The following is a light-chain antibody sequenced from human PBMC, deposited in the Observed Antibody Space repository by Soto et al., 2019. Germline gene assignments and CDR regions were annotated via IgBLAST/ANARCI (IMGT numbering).Light chain of an antibody. CDR3: QQLNNFPLT. CDR2: HAS. V-gene: IGKV1-9*01. J-gene: IGKJ5*01. Sequence: IQLTQSPSSLSASVGDRFTIXXRASQGISSYLAWYQQRPGEAPKXPIYHASTLQTGVPSRFSGSGSGTEFILTINSLLPEDFATYYCQQLNNFPLTFGQGTRLEIK. CDR1: QGISSY.